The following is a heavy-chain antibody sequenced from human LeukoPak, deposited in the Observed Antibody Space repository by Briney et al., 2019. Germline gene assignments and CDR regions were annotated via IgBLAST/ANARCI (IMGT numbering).Heavy chain of an antibody. CDR3: AKGRLGSGWYGMDV. Sequence: PGGSLRLSCAASGFTFDDYTMHWVRQAPGKGLEWVSLISWDGGSTYYADSVKGRFTISRDNSKNSLYLQMNSLRTEDTALYYRAKGRLGSGWYGMDVWGQGTTVTVSS. V-gene: IGHV3-43*01. J-gene: IGHJ6*02. CDR1: GFTFDDYT. D-gene: IGHD6-19*01. CDR2: ISWDGGST.